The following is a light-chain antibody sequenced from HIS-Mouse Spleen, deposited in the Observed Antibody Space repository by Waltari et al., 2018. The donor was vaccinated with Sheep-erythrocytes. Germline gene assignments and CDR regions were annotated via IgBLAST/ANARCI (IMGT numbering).Light chain of an antibody. CDR1: SSDVVGYNY. Sequence: QSALTQPRSVSGSPGQSVTISCTATSSDVVGYNYVSWYQQHPVKAPQLMIYDVSKRPSGVPDRFSGSKSGNTASLTISGLQAEDEADYYCCSYAGSYNHVFATGTKVTVL. V-gene: IGLV2-11*01. CDR2: DVS. CDR3: CSYAGSYNHV. J-gene: IGLJ1*01.